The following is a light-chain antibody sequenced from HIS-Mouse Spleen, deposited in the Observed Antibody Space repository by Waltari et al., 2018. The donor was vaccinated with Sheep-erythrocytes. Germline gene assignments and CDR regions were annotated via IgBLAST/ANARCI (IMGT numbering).Light chain of an antibody. Sequence: QSALTQPRSVSGSPGRSVTISCTGTSSDVGGCNYVASYPQHPGKAPKRMLYDVSQRPSGVPDRFSRSKSGKSASLTVSGLQAEDGADYCCCSFAGSYTWVFGGGSQLTVL. J-gene: IGLJ3*02. CDR2: DVS. CDR1: SSDVGGCNY. CDR3: CSFAGSYTWV. V-gene: IGLV2-11*01.